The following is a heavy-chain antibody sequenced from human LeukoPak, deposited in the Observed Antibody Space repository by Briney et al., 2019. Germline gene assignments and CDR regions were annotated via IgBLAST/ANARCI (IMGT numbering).Heavy chain of an antibody. V-gene: IGHV3-23*01. CDR3: AKGFGGQGYYYMDV. D-gene: IGHD3-10*01. CDR1: GFTFSNCA. Sequence: GGSLRLSCAASGFTFSNCAMSWVRQAPGKGLEWVSAISGSGDSTFYADSVKGRFSISRDNSKNTLYLQMNSLRAEDTAGYYCAKGFGGQGYYYMDVWGKGATVTVSS. CDR2: ISGSGDST. J-gene: IGHJ6*03.